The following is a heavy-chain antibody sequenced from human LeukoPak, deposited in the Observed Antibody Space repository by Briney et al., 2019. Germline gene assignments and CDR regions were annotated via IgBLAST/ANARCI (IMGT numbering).Heavy chain of an antibody. CDR3: VIETFGVTPPDYFYYGMDV. CDR2: IFYSGTT. CDR1: GGSMRSSNYY. J-gene: IGHJ6*02. V-gene: IGHV4-39*01. D-gene: IGHD3-3*01. Sequence: SETLSLTCTVSGGSMRSSNYYWGWIRQPPGKGLEWIGSIFYSGTTYYNPSLKSRVTISVDTSKNQFSLKLSSVTAADTAMYYCVIETFGVTPPDYFYYGMDVWGQGTTVTVSS.